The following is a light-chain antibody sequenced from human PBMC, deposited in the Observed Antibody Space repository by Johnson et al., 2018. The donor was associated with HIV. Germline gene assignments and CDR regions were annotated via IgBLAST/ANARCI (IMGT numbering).Light chain of an antibody. V-gene: IGLV1-51*02. CDR1: SSNIGNNY. Sequence: QSVLTQPPSVSAAPGQKVTISCSGSSSNIGNNYVSWYQQLPGTAPKLLIYENNKRPSVIPDRFSGSSSVTSATLGITGLQTGDEADYYCGTWDSRLSAYVSGSGTKVTVL. CDR3: GTWDSRLSAYV. CDR2: ENN. J-gene: IGLJ1*01.